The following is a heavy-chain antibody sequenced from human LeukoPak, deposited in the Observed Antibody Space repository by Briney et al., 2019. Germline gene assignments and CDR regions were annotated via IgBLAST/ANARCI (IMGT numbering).Heavy chain of an antibody. D-gene: IGHD5-18*01. Sequence: SETLSLTCAVSGGSISSSNWWSWVRQPPGKGLEWIGEIYHSGSTNYNPSLKSRVTISLDKSKNQFSLKLSSVTAADTAVYYCARYKAGDTAMADAFDIWGQGTMVTVSS. CDR1: GGSISSSNW. V-gene: IGHV4-4*02. CDR3: ARYKAGDTAMADAFDI. CDR2: IYHSGST. J-gene: IGHJ3*02.